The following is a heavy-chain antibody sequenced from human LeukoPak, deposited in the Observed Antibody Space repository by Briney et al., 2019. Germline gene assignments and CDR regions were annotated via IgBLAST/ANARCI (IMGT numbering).Heavy chain of an antibody. V-gene: IGHV1-18*01. CDR1: GYTFARFG. Sequence: ASVTVSCMASGYTFARFGISWGRQAPGQGREWMGWISAYNGNTKYAQKFQGRVTMTTDTSTRTAYMELRSLRSDDTAVYYCARGGGDPDMSVVAIKTGLPFDPWGQGTLVTVSS. J-gene: IGHJ5*02. CDR3: ARGGGDPDMSVVAIKTGLPFDP. CDR2: ISAYNGNT. D-gene: IGHD3-22*01.